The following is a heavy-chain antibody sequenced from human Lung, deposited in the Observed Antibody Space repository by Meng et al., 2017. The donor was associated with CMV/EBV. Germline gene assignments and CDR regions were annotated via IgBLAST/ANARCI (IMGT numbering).Heavy chain of an antibody. Sequence: GEXXKISCAASGFTFSSYWMHWVRQAPGKGLVWVSRINSDGSSTSYADSVKGRFTISRDNAKNTLYLQMNSLRAEDTAVYYCARGEDIVVENWFDPWGQGXLVTVSS. D-gene: IGHD2-15*01. CDR3: ARGEDIVVENWFDP. CDR2: INSDGSST. V-gene: IGHV3-74*01. CDR1: GFTFSSYW. J-gene: IGHJ5*02.